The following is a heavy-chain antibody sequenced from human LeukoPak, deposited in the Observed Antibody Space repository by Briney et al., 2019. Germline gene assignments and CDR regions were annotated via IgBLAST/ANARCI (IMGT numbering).Heavy chain of an antibody. CDR2: IYYSGST. Sequence: SSETLSLTCTVSGGSISSYYWSWIRQPPGKGLEWIGYIYYSGSTNYNPSLKSRVTISVDTSKNQFSLKLSSVTAADTAVYYCARVGEGGYLVYYFDYWGQGTLVTVSS. CDR3: ARVGEGGYLVYYFDY. V-gene: IGHV4-59*01. CDR1: GGSISSYY. D-gene: IGHD3-22*01. J-gene: IGHJ4*02.